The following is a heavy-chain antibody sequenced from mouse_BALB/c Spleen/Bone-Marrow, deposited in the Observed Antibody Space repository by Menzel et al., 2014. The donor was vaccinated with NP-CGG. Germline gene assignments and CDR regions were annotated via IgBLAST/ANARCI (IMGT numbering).Heavy chain of an antibody. V-gene: IGHV3-2*02. Sequence: EVHLVESGPGLVKPSQSLSLPCTVTGYSITSDYAWNWIRQFPGNKLEWMGYISYSGSTSYNPSLKSRISITRDTSKNQFFLQLNSVTTEDTATYYCARAYYGSSDYWGQGTTLTVSS. J-gene: IGHJ2*01. CDR3: ARAYYGSSDY. CDR1: GYSITSDYA. CDR2: ISYSGST. D-gene: IGHD1-1*01.